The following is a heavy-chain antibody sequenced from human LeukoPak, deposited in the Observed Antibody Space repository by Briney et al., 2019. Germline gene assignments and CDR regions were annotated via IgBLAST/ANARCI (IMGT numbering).Heavy chain of an antibody. D-gene: IGHD3-10*01. J-gene: IGHJ4*02. CDR1: GYTFTSYG. V-gene: IGHV1-18*01. CDR2: ISAYNGST. Sequence: ASVKVSCKASGYTFTSYGISWVRQAPGQGLEWMGWISAYNGSTNYAQKLQGRVTMTTDTSTSTAYMELRSLRSDDTAVYYCARDRVVVRGVTEFDYWGQGTLVTVSS. CDR3: ARDRVVVRGVTEFDY.